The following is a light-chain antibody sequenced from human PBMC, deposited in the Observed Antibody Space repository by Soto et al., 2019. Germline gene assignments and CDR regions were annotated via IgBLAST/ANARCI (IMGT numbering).Light chain of an antibody. J-gene: IGKJ2*03. Sequence: DIQVTQSPSSLSVSLGDRVTITCRSRQTINVYLNWYQKKQGTPPKLLIYAASNLQSGVPCRFTARGYVTDFTLTLSSLQPQDFATYCYQHTYRTPYSFGQGTKLKI. CDR3: QHTYRTPYS. V-gene: IGKV1-39*01. CDR1: QTINVY. CDR2: AAS.